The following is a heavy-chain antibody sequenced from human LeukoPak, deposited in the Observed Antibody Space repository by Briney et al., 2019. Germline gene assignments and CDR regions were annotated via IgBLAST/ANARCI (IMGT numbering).Heavy chain of an antibody. CDR3: ARGRCSSTSCLSKGYFDY. CDR1: GGSFSGYY. J-gene: IGHJ4*02. Sequence: PSETLSLTCAVYGGSFSGYYWSWIRQPPGKGREWIGEINHSGSTNYNPSLKSRVTISVDTSKNQFSLKLSSVTAADTAVYYRARGRCSSTSCLSKGYFDYWGQGTLVTVSS. V-gene: IGHV4-34*01. D-gene: IGHD2-2*01. CDR2: INHSGST.